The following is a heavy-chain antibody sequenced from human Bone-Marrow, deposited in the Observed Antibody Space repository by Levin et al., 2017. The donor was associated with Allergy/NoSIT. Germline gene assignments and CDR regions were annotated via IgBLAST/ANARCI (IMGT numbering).Heavy chain of an antibody. CDR3: ATTTGTTRGRGGHYYYGLDA. J-gene: IGHJ6*02. CDR2: IFPTYGTS. CDR1: GGTFGSSS. V-gene: IGHV1-69*13. D-gene: IGHD1-1*01. Sequence: SVKVSCKASGGTFGSSSLSWVRQAPGQGLEWMGGIFPTYGTSHYAQKFQVRMTITADESTGIAYMEVSGLTSDDTALYYCATTTGTTRGRGGHYYYGLDAWGQGTTVTVSS.